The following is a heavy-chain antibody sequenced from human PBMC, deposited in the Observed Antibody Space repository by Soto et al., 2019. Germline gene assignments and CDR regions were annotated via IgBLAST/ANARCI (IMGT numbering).Heavy chain of an antibody. CDR1: GFTFSDYY. D-gene: IGHD2-2*01. Sequence: GGSLRLSCAASGFTFSDYYMSWIRQAPGKGLEWVSYISSSGSTIYYADSVKGRFTISRDNAKNSLYLQMNSLRAEDTAVYYCASPYPPDYCSSTSCSLDYYYMDVWGKGTTVTVSS. CDR3: ASPYPPDYCSSTSCSLDYYYMDV. J-gene: IGHJ6*03. V-gene: IGHV3-11*01. CDR2: ISSSGSTI.